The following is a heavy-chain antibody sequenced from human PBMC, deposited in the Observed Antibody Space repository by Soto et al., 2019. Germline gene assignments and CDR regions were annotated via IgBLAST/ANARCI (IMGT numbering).Heavy chain of an antibody. Sequence: GWSLGLSCAASGFTFISFWMSWVRQAPGKGLEWVANIKTDGSETHYVDSVKGRFTISRDNPKTSLFLQMNSLRVEDTAVYFCTSDRYPRFYHGSGSYPYYWGQGTPVTVSS. D-gene: IGHD3-10*01. CDR2: IKTDGSET. CDR1: GFTFISFW. J-gene: IGHJ4*02. V-gene: IGHV3-7*03. CDR3: TSDRYPRFYHGSGSYPYY.